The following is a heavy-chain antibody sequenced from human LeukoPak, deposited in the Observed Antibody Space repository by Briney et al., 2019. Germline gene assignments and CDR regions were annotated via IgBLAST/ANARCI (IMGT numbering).Heavy chain of an antibody. Sequence: GGSLRLSCAASGFTFSSYAMTWVRQAPGKGLEWVSSFSFNGESTYYADSAKGRFTISRDNSKNTLYLQMNSLRAEDTAVYYCAKVSGVVAAGILNYWGQGTLVTVSS. CDR3: AKVSGVVAAGILNY. J-gene: IGHJ4*02. D-gene: IGHD6-13*01. V-gene: IGHV3-23*01. CDR2: FSFNGEST. CDR1: GFTFSSYA.